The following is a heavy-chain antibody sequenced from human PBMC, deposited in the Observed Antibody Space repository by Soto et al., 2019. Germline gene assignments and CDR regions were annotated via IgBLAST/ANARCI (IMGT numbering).Heavy chain of an antibody. J-gene: IGHJ6*02. CDR3: ARVLGGADHNYYYYYGMDV. V-gene: IGHV3-53*01. D-gene: IGHD4-17*01. CDR1: GFTVSSNY. Sequence: GGSLRLSCAASGFTVSSNYMSWVRQAPGKGLEWVSVIYSGGSTYYADSVKGRFTISRDNSKNPLYLQMNSLRAEDTAVYYCARVLGGADHNYYYYYGMDVCGHGPTVTVYS. CDR2: IYSGGST.